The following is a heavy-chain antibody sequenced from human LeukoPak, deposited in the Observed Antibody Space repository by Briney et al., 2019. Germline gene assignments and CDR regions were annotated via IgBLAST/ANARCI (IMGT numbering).Heavy chain of an antibody. V-gene: IGHV4-59*12. Sequence: SETLSLTCTVSGGSISSYYWSWIRQPPGKGLEWIGYIYYSGSTNYNPSLKSRVTISVDTSKNQFSLKLRSVTAVDTAVYYCARTDSYGYVHDYWGQGTLVTVSS. CDR3: ARTDSYGYVHDY. D-gene: IGHD5-18*01. J-gene: IGHJ4*02. CDR1: GGSISSYY. CDR2: IYYSGST.